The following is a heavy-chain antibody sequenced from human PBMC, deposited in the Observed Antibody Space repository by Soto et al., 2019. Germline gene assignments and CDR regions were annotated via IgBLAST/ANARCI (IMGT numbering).Heavy chain of an antibody. CDR1: GFTFSSYA. CDR3: AKDLAPGVTTCMDV. CDR2: ISYDGSNK. V-gene: IGHV3-30*04. Sequence: GGTLRLSCAASGFTFSSYAMHWVRQAPGKGLEWVAVISYDGSNKYYADSVKGRLTISRDNSKNTLYLQMNSLRAEDTAVYYCAKDLAPGVTTCMDVWGQGTTVTVSS. D-gene: IGHD4-17*01. J-gene: IGHJ6*02.